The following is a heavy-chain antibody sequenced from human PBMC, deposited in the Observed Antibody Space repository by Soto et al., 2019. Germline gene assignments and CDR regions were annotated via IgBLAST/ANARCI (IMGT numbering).Heavy chain of an antibody. Sequence: QVPLVQSGAEVKKPGASVKVSCKASGYTFTSYAMHWVRQAPGQRLEWMGWINAGNGNTKYSQKFQGRVTITRDTSASTAYMELSSLRSEDTAVYYCARDYDYVWGSYRTYGMDVWGQGTTVTVSS. CDR1: GYTFTSYA. V-gene: IGHV1-3*01. J-gene: IGHJ6*02. CDR3: ARDYDYVWGSYRTYGMDV. CDR2: INAGNGNT. D-gene: IGHD3-16*02.